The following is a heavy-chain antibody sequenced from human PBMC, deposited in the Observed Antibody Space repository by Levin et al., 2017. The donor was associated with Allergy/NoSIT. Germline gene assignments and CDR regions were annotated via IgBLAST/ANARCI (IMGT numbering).Heavy chain of an antibody. D-gene: IGHD3-16*02. J-gene: IGHJ4*02. V-gene: IGHV4-39*01. CDR2: IYYSGST. Sequence: SSETLSLTCTVSGGSISSSSYYWGWIRQPPGKGLEWIGSIYYSGSTYYNPSLKSRITISVDTSKNQFSLKVRSVTAADTAVYYCASRTYRDWGQGTLVTVSS. CDR3: ASRTYRD. CDR1: GGSISSSSYY.